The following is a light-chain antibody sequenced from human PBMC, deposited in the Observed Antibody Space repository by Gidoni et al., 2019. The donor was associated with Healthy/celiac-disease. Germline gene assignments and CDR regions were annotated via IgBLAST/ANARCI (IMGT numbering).Light chain of an antibody. CDR2: AAS. CDR3: LQDYNYPWT. V-gene: IGKV1-6*01. Sequence: AIQMTQSPSSLSTSVGDRVTITCRASQGIRNDLGWYQQKPGKAPKLLIYAASSLQSGVPSRFSGSGSGTDFTLTISSLQPEDFATYYCLQDYNYPWTFXXXTKVEIK. CDR1: QGIRND. J-gene: IGKJ1*01.